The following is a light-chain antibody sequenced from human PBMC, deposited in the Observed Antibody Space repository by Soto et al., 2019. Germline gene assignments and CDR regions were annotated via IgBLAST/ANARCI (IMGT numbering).Light chain of an antibody. CDR3: QQRSNWPRT. Sequence: EIVLTQSPATLSLSPGERATLSCRASQSVSSSLAWFQHKPGQAHRLLIYDASNRATGIPARFSGSGSGTDFTLTISSLEPEDFAIYYCQQRSNWPRTFGQGTKLEIK. V-gene: IGKV3-11*01. CDR2: DAS. J-gene: IGKJ2*01. CDR1: QSVSSS.